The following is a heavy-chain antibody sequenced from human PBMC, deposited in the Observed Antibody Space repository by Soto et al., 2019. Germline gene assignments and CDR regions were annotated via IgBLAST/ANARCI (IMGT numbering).Heavy chain of an antibody. CDR3: ARDLQPETYYYYGMDV. V-gene: IGHV3-21*01. Sequence: EVQLVESGGGLVKPGGSLGLSCAASGFTFRSNSMTWVAQAPGKGLEWVSSISSSSSYIYYADSVKGRFTISRDNAKNSLYLQMNSLRAEDTAVYYCARDLQPETYYYYGMDVWGQGTTVTVSS. CDR2: ISSSSSYI. J-gene: IGHJ6*02. CDR1: GFTFRSNS.